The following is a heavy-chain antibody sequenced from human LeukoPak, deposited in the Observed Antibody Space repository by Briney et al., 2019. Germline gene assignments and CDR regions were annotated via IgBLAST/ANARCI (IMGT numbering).Heavy chain of an antibody. Sequence: GGSLRLSCAASGFTFSNGWQSWVRQAPGKGLEWVGRIKSKIHGETTDYAAPVKGRFTISRDDSKNTLYLQMSSLKTEDTGVYYCTTGGADTGRFDIWGQGTMVSVSS. CDR3: TTGGADTGRFDI. D-gene: IGHD1-1*01. CDR1: GFTFSNGW. CDR2: IKSKIHGETT. J-gene: IGHJ3*02. V-gene: IGHV3-15*01.